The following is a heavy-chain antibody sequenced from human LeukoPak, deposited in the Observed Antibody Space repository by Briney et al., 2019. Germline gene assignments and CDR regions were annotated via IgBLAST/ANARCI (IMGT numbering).Heavy chain of an antibody. J-gene: IGHJ5*02. V-gene: IGHV1-18*01. Sequence: ASVKVSCKASGYTFTSFGITWVRQAPGQGLEWMGWISAYNGNTNYAQKLQGRVTMTTDTSTSTAYMELRSLRSDDTAVYYCARDSQIGDYYDSSGYNWFDPWGQGTLVTVSS. D-gene: IGHD3-22*01. CDR2: ISAYNGNT. CDR1: GYTFTSFG. CDR3: ARDSQIGDYYDSSGYNWFDP.